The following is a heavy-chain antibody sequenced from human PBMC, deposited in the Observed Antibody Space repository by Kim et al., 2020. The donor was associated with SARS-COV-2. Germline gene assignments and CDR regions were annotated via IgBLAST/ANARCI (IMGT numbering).Heavy chain of an antibody. D-gene: IGHD6-19*01. V-gene: IGHV3-9*01. CDR2: ISWNSGSI. J-gene: IGHJ6*04. Sequence: GGSLRLSCAASGFTFGDYAMHWVRQAPGKGLEWVSGISWNSGSIGYADSVKGRFTISRDNAKNSLYLQMNSLRAEDTALYYCAKDGVAVAGRPYYGMDVWGEGATVTVSS. CDR1: GFTFGDYA. CDR3: AKDGVAVAGRPYYGMDV.